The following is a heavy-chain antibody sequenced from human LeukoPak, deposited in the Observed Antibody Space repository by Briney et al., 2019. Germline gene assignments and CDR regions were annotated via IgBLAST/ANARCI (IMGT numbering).Heavy chain of an antibody. CDR1: GFIFRNFG. Sequence: EPGGSLRLSCAASGFIFRNFGMSWIRQAPGKGLEWFSHISDVVAHTWYADSVKGRFIISRDNSSNRVFLQMNSLRPEDTALYYCAKDNYGGVYASWGQGTLVTVSS. CDR2: ISDVVAHT. J-gene: IGHJ5*02. V-gene: IGHV3-23*01. D-gene: IGHD3-16*01. CDR3: AKDNYGGVYAS.